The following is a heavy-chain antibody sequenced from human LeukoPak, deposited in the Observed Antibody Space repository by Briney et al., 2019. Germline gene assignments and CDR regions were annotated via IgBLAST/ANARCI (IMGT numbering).Heavy chain of an antibody. CDR3: ATGFLYSALLDP. Sequence: RASVKVSCKASGYTFTSYDINWVRQATGQRLEWMGWVNPDSGSTGYAQKFQGRVTMTRNTSISTAYMELSSLRFEDTAVYYCATGFLYSALLDPWGQGTLVTVSS. CDR1: GYTFTSYD. CDR2: VNPDSGST. D-gene: IGHD3-10*02. J-gene: IGHJ5*02. V-gene: IGHV1-8*01.